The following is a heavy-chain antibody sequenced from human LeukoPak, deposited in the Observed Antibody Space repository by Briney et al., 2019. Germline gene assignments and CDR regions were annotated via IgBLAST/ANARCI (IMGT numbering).Heavy chain of an antibody. J-gene: IGHJ4*02. D-gene: IGHD6-19*01. CDR1: GGSISSGGYY. CDR2: IYYSGST. V-gene: IGHV4-31*03. Sequence: SQTLSLTCTVSGGSISSGGYYWSWIRQHPGKGLEWIGYIYYSGSTYYNPSLKSRVTISLDTSKNQFSLKLTSVTAADTALYYCARDAVAGHGDLDYWGQGTQVTVSS. CDR3: ARDAVAGHGDLDY.